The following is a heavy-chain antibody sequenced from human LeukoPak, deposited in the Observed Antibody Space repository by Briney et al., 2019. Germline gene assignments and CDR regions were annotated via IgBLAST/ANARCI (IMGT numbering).Heavy chain of an antibody. V-gene: IGHV3-30*18. D-gene: IGHD3-22*01. J-gene: IGHJ3*02. Sequence: GGSLRLSCAASGFTFSSYAMSWVRQAPGKGLEWVAVISYDGSNKYYADSVKGRFTISRDNSKNTLYLQMNSLRAEDTAVYYCAKDMNYYDSLGGVFDIWGQGTMVTVSS. CDR1: GFTFSSYA. CDR2: ISYDGSNK. CDR3: AKDMNYYDSLGGVFDI.